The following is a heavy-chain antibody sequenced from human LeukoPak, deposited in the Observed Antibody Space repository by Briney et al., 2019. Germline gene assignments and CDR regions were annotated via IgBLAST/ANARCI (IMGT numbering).Heavy chain of an antibody. D-gene: IGHD2-15*01. V-gene: IGHV3-21*01. CDR3: ARELFCSGGNCYGAYYFDY. J-gene: IGHJ4*02. Sequence: GGSLRLSCAASGFSFSSFSMSWVRQAPGKGLEWVSAISPSSTSIYYADSVEGRFTISRDNAKNSLYLQMNSLRAEDTAMYYCARELFCSGGNCYGAYYFDYWGQGTLVTVPS. CDR2: ISPSSTSI. CDR1: GFSFSSFS.